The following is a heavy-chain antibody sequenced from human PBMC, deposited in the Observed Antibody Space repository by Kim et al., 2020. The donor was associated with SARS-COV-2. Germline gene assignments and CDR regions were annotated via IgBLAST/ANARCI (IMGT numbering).Heavy chain of an antibody. Sequence: GGSLRLSCVATGFTFSSHSSHWVRRAPGKGLEWVAVISHDASVSFYAESVQGRFTISRDVSKNTLYLQMNNLRLEDTALFYFSIEAGAYSVYAPWGQGTL. CDR2: ISHDASVS. D-gene: IGHD5-12*01. J-gene: IGHJ4*02. CDR3: SIEAGAYSVYAP. V-gene: IGHV3-30*04. CDR1: GFTFSSHS.